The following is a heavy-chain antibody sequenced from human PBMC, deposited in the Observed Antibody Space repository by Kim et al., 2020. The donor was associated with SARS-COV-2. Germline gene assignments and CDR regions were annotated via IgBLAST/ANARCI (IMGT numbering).Heavy chain of an antibody. CDR3: AKGAFSYGTIDY. D-gene: IGHD5-18*01. CDR2: LSDDGSNK. CDR1: GFTFSTYA. J-gene: IGHJ4*02. Sequence: GGSLRLSCAASGFTFSTYAMHWVRQAPGKRLEWVAALSDDGSNKYYADSVKGRFTISRDNSKNTLYLQMNSLRAEDTSLYYCAKGAFSYGTIDYWGQGT. V-gene: IGHV3-30*18.